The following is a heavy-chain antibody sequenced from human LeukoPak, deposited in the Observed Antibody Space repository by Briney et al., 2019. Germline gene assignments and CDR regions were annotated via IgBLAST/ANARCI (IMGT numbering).Heavy chain of an antibody. J-gene: IGHJ3*02. CDR2: IFTSGNT. Sequence: NPSETLSLTCTVSGGSISSYYWSWIRQPPGKGLEWIGRIFTSGNTNYNPSLKSRVTISVDTSKNQFSLKLSSVTAADTAVYYCARGVLTRGDIWGQGTMVTVSS. CDR1: GGSISSYY. CDR3: ARGVLTRGDI. V-gene: IGHV4-4*08. D-gene: IGHD2-2*01.